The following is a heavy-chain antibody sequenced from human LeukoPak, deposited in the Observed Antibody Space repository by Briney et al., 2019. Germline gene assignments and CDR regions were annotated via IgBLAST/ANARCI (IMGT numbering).Heavy chain of an antibody. V-gene: IGHV3-48*04. D-gene: IGHD3-10*01. J-gene: IGHJ4*02. CDR2: MSARSGTR. Sequence: GGSLRLSCAASGFSFSSYNMNWVRQAPGKGLEWLSYMSARSGTRYYADSVEGRFTISRDSAKNSLYLQMNSLRAEDTAVYYCVRAYGSGSYGYGYWGQGTLVTVSS. CDR1: GFSFSSYN. CDR3: VRAYGSGSYGYGY.